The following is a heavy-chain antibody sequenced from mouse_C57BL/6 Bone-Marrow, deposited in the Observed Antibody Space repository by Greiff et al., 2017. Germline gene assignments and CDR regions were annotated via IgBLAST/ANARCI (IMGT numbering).Heavy chain of an antibody. CDR2: ISSGGSST. Sequence: EVQLVESGGDLVKPGGSLKLSCAASGFTFSNYGMPWVRQTPDKRLEWVASISSGGSSTYYPDRVKGRFTISRDNAKNTLYLQMSSLKSEDTAVYYCADGSSSDWFAYWGQGTLVTVSA. CDR1: GFTFSNYG. D-gene: IGHD1-1*01. J-gene: IGHJ3*01. V-gene: IGHV5-6*01. CDR3: ADGSSSDWFAY.